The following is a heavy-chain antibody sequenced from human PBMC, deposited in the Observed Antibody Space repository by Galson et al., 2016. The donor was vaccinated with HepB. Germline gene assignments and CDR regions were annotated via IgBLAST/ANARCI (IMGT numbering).Heavy chain of an antibody. D-gene: IGHD6-19*01. J-gene: IGHJ4*02. Sequence: SVKVSCKASGGTSNNYAINWVRQAPGQGLAWMGGIIPIFTTANYAQGFQDRVTITADESTNTVYMELSSLRSEDTAVYYCATVPIAVPGLFDSWGQGTLVTVSS. CDR3: ATVPIAVPGLFDS. V-gene: IGHV1-69*13. CDR1: GGTSNNYA. CDR2: IIPIFTTA.